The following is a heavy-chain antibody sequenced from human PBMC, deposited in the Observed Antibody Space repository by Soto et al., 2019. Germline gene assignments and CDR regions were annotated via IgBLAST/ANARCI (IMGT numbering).Heavy chain of an antibody. CDR3: ARMASYGSGSYFDY. D-gene: IGHD3-10*01. CDR2: IYYSGST. Sequence: SETLSLTCTVSGGSISSYYWSWIRQPPGKGLEWIGYIYYSGSTNYNPSLKSRVTISVDTSKNQFSLKLSSLTAADTAVYYCARMASYGSGSYFDYWGQGTLVTVSS. V-gene: IGHV4-59*01. J-gene: IGHJ4*02. CDR1: GGSISSYY.